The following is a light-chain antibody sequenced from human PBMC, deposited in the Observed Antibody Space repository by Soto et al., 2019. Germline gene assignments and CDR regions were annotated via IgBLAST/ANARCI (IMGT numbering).Light chain of an antibody. CDR2: EVT. CDR1: SSNVGGYNY. V-gene: IGLV2-14*01. Sequence: QSALTQPASVSGSPGQSITISCTGTSSNVGGYNYVSWYQQYPGKDPKLMIFEVTNRPSGVSDRFSGSKSGNTASLTISGLQAEDEADYYCSSFTSSNTWLFGGGTKLTVL. J-gene: IGLJ3*02. CDR3: SSFTSSNTWL.